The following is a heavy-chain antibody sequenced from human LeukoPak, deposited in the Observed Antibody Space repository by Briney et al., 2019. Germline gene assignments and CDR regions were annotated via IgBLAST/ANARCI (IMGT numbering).Heavy chain of an antibody. D-gene: IGHD2-15*01. CDR1: GFTFSSYA. CDR3: AKTKLGYCSGGSCYSRHYRLDY. V-gene: IGHV3-23*01. Sequence: GGSLRPSCATSGFTFSSYAISWVRQAPGKGLEWVSAISASGGSTYYADSVKGRFTISRDNSKNTLYLQMDSLRAEDTAVYYCAKTKLGYCSGGSCYSRHYRLDYWGQGTLATVSS. J-gene: IGHJ4*02. CDR2: ISASGGST.